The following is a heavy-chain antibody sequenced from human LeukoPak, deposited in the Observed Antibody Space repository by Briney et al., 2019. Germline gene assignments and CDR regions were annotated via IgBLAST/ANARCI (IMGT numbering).Heavy chain of an antibody. CDR1: GFTFSSYW. Sequence: PGGSLRLSCAASGFTFSSYWMHWVRQAPGKGLVWVSRINSDGSSTSYADSVKGRFTISRDNAKNTLYLQMNSLRAEDTAAYYCARGPPSSGWYYYYYYYMDVWGKGTTVTVSS. J-gene: IGHJ6*03. V-gene: IGHV3-74*01. CDR3: ARGPPSSGWYYYYYYYMDV. CDR2: INSDGSST. D-gene: IGHD6-19*01.